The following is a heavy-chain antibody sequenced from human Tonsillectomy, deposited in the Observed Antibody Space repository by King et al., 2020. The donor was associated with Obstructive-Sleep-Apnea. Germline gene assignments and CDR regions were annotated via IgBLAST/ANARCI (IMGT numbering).Heavy chain of an antibody. V-gene: IGHV3-48*03. CDR2: ISSGGTTI. J-gene: IGHJ4*02. Sequence: VQLVESGGGLVQPGGSLRLSCAASGFTFSSYSLHWVRQAPGKGLEWLSYISSGGTTIYYADSAQGRFTISRDNAKNSLSLQINSLSAEDTAVYFSAREGGYYDSSGYAPIFDYWGQGTLVTVSS. D-gene: IGHD3-22*01. CDR1: GFTFSSYS. CDR3: AREGGYYDSSGYAPIFDY.